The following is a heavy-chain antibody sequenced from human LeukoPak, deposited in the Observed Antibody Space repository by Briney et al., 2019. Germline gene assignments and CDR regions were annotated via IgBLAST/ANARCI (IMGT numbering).Heavy chain of an antibody. CDR2: ISSSSTTI. CDR3: ARIRSSRFDY. CDR1: GFTFSSYS. V-gene: IGHV3-48*01. D-gene: IGHD3-10*01. Sequence: GGSLRLSCAASGFTFSSYSMNWFRQAPGKGLEWVSYISSSSTTIYYADSVKGRFTISRDNARNSLYLQMNSLRAEDTAVYYCARIRSSRFDYWGQGTLVTVSS. J-gene: IGHJ4*02.